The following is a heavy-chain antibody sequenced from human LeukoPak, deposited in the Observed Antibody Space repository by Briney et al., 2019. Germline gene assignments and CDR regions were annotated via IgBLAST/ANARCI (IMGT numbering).Heavy chain of an antibody. V-gene: IGHV3-23*01. CDR3: AKGSYYDSSGSFYLDY. J-gene: IGHJ4*02. Sequence: GGSLRLSCAASGFTFSSYAMSWVRQAPGKGLEWVSGISGSGDNTYYADSVKGRFTISRDNSKNTLYVQVNSLGTEDTAAYYCAKGSYYDSSGSFYLDYWGQGTLVTVSS. D-gene: IGHD3-22*01. CDR1: GFTFSSYA. CDR2: ISGSGDNT.